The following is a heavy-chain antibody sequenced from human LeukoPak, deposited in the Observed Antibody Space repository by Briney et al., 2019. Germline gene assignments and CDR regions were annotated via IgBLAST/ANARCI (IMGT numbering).Heavy chain of an antibody. CDR3: ARDSSMPI. Sequence: PGGSLRLSCAASGFTFSSYSMNWVRQAPGKGLEWVSYISSSSSTIYYADSVKGRFTISRENAKNSLYLQMNRLRAEDTAVYYCARDSSMPIWGQGTMVTVSS. CDR2: ISSSSSTI. J-gene: IGHJ3*02. CDR1: GFTFSSYS. V-gene: IGHV3-48*01. D-gene: IGHD2/OR15-2a*01.